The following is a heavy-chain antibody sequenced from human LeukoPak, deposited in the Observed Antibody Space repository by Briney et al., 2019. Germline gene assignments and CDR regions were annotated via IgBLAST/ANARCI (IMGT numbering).Heavy chain of an antibody. CDR1: GYTFTSYG. D-gene: IGHD4-23*01. J-gene: IGHJ6*02. CDR2: ISADNGNT. V-gene: IGHV1-18*01. Sequence: ASVKVSCKASGYTFTSYGISRVRQAPGQGLEWMGWISADNGNTNYAQKLQGRVTMTTDTSTSTAYMELRSLRSDDTAVYYCAREGYGGKGAGYYYYGMDVWGQGTTVTVSS. CDR3: AREGYGGKGAGYYYYGMDV.